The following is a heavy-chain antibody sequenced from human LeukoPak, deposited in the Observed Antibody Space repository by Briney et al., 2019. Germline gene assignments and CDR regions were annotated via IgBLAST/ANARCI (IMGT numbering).Heavy chain of an antibody. CDR3: AKPLCFGEFWDLDP. CDR2: ISPYSGNT. J-gene: IGHJ5*02. CDR1: GYTFTNYG. Sequence: GASVKVSCKASGYTFTNYGISWVRQAPGQGLEWMGWISPYSGNTNYAQKLQDRVTMTTDTSTSTAYMELRSLRSDDTAVYYCAKPLCFGEFWDLDPWGQGTLVTVSS. D-gene: IGHD3-10*01. V-gene: IGHV1-18*01.